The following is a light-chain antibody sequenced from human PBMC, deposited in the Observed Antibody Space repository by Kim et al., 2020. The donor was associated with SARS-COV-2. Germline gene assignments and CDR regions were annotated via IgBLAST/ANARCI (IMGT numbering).Light chain of an antibody. J-gene: IGKJ2*01. CDR3: QQYGSSQYT. V-gene: IGKV3-20*01. CDR2: GAS. CDR1: QSVTSNY. Sequence: EIVLTQSPGTLSLSPGERATLSCRASQSVTSNYLAWYQQKLGQAPRLLIYGASSRATGIPDRFSGSGSGTDFTLTISRLEPEDFAVYYCQQYGSSQYTFGQGTKLEI.